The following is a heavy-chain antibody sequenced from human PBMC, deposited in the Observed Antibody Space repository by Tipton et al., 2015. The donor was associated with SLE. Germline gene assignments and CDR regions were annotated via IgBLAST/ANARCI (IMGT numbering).Heavy chain of an antibody. V-gene: IGHV4-30-4*02. CDR1: GGSFSTGYDY. D-gene: IGHD2-8*01. J-gene: IGHJ4*02. Sequence: TLSLTCTVSGGSFSTGYDYWSWIRQPPGKGLEWIGYMSYSGNTYYNPSLKSRVSISIDTAKHQLSLKLSSVTAADTAVYYCVRDNGGWVPFFDYWGQGILVTVSS. CDR3: VRDNGGWVPFFDY. CDR2: MSYSGNT.